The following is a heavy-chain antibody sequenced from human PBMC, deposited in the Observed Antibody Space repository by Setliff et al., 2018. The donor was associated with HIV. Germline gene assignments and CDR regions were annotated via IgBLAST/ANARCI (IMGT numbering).Heavy chain of an antibody. CDR1: GFTFGDYA. Sequence: GGSLRLSCTASGFTFGDYAMGWVRQAPGKGLEWVAFIRYDGSNKYYADSVKGRFTISRDNSKNTLYLQMNSLRAEDTAVYYCAREEISYYFDYWGQGTLVTVSS. CDR3: AREEISYYFDY. CDR2: IRYDGSNK. J-gene: IGHJ4*02. V-gene: IGHV3-30*02.